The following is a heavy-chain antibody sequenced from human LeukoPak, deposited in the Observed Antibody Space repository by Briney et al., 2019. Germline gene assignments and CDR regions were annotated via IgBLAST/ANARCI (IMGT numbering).Heavy chain of an antibody. D-gene: IGHD4-23*01. J-gene: IGHJ5*02. Sequence: PGGSQRLSCAASGFTFSSYSMSWVRQAPGEGLEWVSSISSSSSYIYYADSMKGRFTISRDNAKNSLYLQMNSLRAEDTAVYYCASAIGYGGTVGWFDPWGQGTLVSVSS. CDR1: GFTFSSYS. CDR2: ISSSSSYI. V-gene: IGHV3-21*01. CDR3: ASAIGYGGTVGWFDP.